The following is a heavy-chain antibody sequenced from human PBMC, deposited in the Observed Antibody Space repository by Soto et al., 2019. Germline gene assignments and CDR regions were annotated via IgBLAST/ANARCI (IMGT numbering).Heavy chain of an antibody. V-gene: IGHV1-24*01. CDR3: ATGFCSGDCFRFDY. J-gene: IGHJ4*02. CDR2: FDPEDGET. Sequence: ASVKVSCKVSGYTLTGLSMHWVRQAPGKGLEWMGYFDPEDGETTYAQKFQGRVTMTKDTSTDTAYMELSSLRSEDTAVYYCATGFCSGDCFRFDYWGQGTLVTVSS. D-gene: IGHD2-21*02. CDR1: GYTLTGLS.